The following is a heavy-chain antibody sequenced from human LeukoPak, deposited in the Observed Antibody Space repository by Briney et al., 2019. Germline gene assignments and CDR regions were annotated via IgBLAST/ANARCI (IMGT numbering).Heavy chain of an antibody. V-gene: IGHV1-24*01. Sequence: ASVKASCKISGYTLTEVSMHWVRQAPGKGLEWMGGFDPADGEPIYAQKFQGRVTMSEDTSTDTAYMDLSSLRSEDTAVYYYATEVVGYGDVHYFDSWGQGTLVTVSS. CDR1: GYTLTEVS. CDR3: ATEVVGYGDVHYFDS. J-gene: IGHJ4*02. D-gene: IGHD4-17*01. CDR2: FDPADGEP.